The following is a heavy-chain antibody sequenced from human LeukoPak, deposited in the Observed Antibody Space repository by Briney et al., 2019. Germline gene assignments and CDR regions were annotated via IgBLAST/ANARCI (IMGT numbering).Heavy chain of an antibody. Sequence: PSETLSLTCAVYGGSFSGYYWSWIRQPPGKGLEWIGEINHSGSTNYNPSLKSRVTISVDTSKNQFSLKLSSVTAADTAVYYCAREGSSYRFDYWGQGTLVTVSS. J-gene: IGHJ4*02. D-gene: IGHD5-18*01. V-gene: IGHV4-34*01. CDR3: AREGSSYRFDY. CDR1: GGSFSGYY. CDR2: INHSGST.